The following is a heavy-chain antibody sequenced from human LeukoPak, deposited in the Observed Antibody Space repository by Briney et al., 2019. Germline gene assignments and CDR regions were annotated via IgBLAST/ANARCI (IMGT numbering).Heavy chain of an antibody. Sequence: GGSLRLACAASGFTFSSYAMSWVRQAPGRGLEWVSAISGSGGSTYYADSVKGRFTISRDNSKNTLYLQMNSLRAEDTAVYYCAKRSGSYFPAFYFDYWGQGTLVTVSS. CDR1: GFTFSSYA. J-gene: IGHJ4*02. CDR3: AKRSGSYFPAFYFDY. V-gene: IGHV3-23*01. CDR2: ISGSGGST. D-gene: IGHD3-10*01.